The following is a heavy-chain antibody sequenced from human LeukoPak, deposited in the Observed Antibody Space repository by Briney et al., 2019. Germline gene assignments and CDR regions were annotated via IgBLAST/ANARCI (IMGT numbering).Heavy chain of an antibody. CDR2: IIPIFGTA. Sequence: ASVKASCKASGCTFTSYGISWVRQAPGQGLEWMGRIIPIFGTANYAQKFQGRVTITTDESTSTAYMELSSLRSEDTAVYYCARVPALGSSGYIDYWGQGTLVTVSS. CDR3: ARVPALGSSGYIDY. D-gene: IGHD3-22*01. V-gene: IGHV1-69*05. J-gene: IGHJ4*02. CDR1: GCTFTSYG.